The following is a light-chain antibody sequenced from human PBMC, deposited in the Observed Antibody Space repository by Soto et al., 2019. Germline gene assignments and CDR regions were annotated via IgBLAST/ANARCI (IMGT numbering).Light chain of an antibody. CDR1: QSLIHSDGDTY. V-gene: IGKV2-30*02. Sequence: DVVMTQSPLSLPVTLGQPASISCRSSQSLIHSDGDTYLNWFQQRPGQSPRRLIYKVSDRDSGVPERFSGSGAGTDFTLKISRVEAEDVGMYYWMQGTHWPWTFGQGTEVEIK. CDR2: KVS. CDR3: MQGTHWPWT. J-gene: IGKJ1*01.